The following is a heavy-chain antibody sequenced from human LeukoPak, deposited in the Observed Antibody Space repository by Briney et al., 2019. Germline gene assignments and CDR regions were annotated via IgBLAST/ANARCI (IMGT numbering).Heavy chain of an antibody. CDR1: GYALTELS. CDR2: FDPEDGET. Sequence: ASVKVSCKVSGYALTELSMHWVRQAPGKGLEWMGGFDPEDGETIYAQKFQGGVTMTEDTSTDTAYMELSSLRSEDTAVYYCATDRWGSGTFDYWGQGTLVTVSS. CDR3: ATDRWGSGTFDY. J-gene: IGHJ4*02. D-gene: IGHD3-10*01. V-gene: IGHV1-24*01.